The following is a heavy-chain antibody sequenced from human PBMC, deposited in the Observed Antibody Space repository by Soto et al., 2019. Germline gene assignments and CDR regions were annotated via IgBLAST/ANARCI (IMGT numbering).Heavy chain of an antibody. CDR3: ARHHYDFWSGYLRWFDP. D-gene: IGHD3-3*01. V-gene: IGHV4-39*01. CDR1: GGSISSSSYY. CDR2: IYYSGST. J-gene: IGHJ5*02. Sequence: LSLTCTVSGGSISSSSYYWGWIRQPPGKGLEWIGSIYYSGSTYYNPSLKSRVTISVDTSKNQFSLKLSSVTAADTAVYYCARHHYDFWSGYLRWFDPWGQGTLVTVSS.